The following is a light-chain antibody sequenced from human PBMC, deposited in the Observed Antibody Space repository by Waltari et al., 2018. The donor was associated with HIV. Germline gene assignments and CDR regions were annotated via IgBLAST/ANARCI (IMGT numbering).Light chain of an antibody. CDR3: QSYDSSLSGPWV. J-gene: IGLJ3*02. CDR2: GNS. Sequence: QSVLTQPPSVSGAPGQRVTISCTGSSSNIGAGYDVHWYQQLPGTAPKLLISGNSTRPSGVPDRVSGSKSGSSASLAITGLQAEDEADYYCQSYDSSLSGPWVFGGGTKLTVL. V-gene: IGLV1-40*01. CDR1: SSNIGAGYD.